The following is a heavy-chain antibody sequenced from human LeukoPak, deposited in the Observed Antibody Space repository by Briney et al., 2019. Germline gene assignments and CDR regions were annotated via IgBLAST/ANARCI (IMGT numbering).Heavy chain of an antibody. CDR3: AREVTGTTP. CDR2: IYHSGIT. V-gene: IGHV4-38-2*02. J-gene: IGHJ5*02. CDR1: GYSIRSGFY. D-gene: IGHD1-7*01. Sequence: PSETLSLTCTVSGYSIRSGFYWGWIRQPPGKGLEWIGNIYHSGITYSTPSLKSRVTISVDTSKNQFSLKLSSVTAADTAVYYCAREVTGTTPWGQGTLVTVSS.